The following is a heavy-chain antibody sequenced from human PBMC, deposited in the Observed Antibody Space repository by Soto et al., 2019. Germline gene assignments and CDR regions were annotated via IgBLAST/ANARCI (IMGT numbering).Heavy chain of an antibody. V-gene: IGHV4-4*07. CDR1: GASISGFY. CDR3: VRDGTKTLRDWFDP. CDR2: IYATGTT. D-gene: IGHD1-1*01. J-gene: IGHJ5*02. Sequence: SETLSLTCSVSGASISGFYWSWIRKSAGKGLEWIGRIYATGTTDYNPSLKSRVMMSVDTSKKQFSLKLRSVTAADTAVYYCVRDGTKTLRDWFDPWGQGMSVTVSS.